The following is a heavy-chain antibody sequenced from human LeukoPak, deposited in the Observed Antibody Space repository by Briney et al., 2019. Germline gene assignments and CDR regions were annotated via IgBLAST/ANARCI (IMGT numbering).Heavy chain of an antibody. CDR3: ARETGSAVGSTDFDY. V-gene: IGHV3-30-3*01. J-gene: IGHJ4*02. Sequence: PGGSLRLSCAASGFTFSSYAMHWVRQAPGKGLEWVAVISYDGSNKYHADSVKGRFTVSRDNSKDTLYLQMYSLRAEDTAVYYCARETGSAVGSTDFDYWGQGTLVTVSS. CDR2: ISYDGSNK. D-gene: IGHD4-17*01. CDR1: GFTFSSYA.